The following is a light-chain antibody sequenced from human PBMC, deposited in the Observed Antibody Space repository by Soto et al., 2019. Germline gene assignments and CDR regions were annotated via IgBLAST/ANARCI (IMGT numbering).Light chain of an antibody. J-gene: IGKJ1*01. CDR2: GAS. CDR3: QQYSDHWT. CDR1: QSVSSSY. V-gene: IGKV3-20*01. Sequence: EIVLTQSPGTLSLSPGERATLSCRASQSVSSSYLAWYQQKPGQAPGLLIYGASSRATGIPDRFSGSGSGTDFTLTISSLQPDDVATYYCQQYSDHWTFGQGTKVDIK.